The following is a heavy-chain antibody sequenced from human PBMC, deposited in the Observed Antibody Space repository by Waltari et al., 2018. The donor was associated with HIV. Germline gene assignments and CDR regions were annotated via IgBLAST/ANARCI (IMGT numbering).Heavy chain of an antibody. CDR1: GYSISSGYY. CDR2: IYHSGST. J-gene: IGHJ5*02. Sequence: QVQLQESGPGLVKPSETLSLTCAVSGYSISSGYYWGWIRQPPGKGLAWIGSIYHSGSTYYNPSLKSRVTISVDTSKNQFSLKLSSVTAADTAVYYCASEGARMMATFQNWFDPWGQGTLVTVSS. V-gene: IGHV4-38-2*01. CDR3: ASEGARMMATFQNWFDP. D-gene: IGHD5-12*01.